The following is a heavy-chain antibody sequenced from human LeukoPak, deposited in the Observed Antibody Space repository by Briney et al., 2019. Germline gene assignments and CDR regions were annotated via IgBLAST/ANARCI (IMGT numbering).Heavy chain of an antibody. CDR1: GGSISTSNYY. Sequence: PSETLSLTCTVSGGSISTSNYYWSWIRHPPGKGLEWIGYIYYSGSTNYSPSLKSRVTMSIDTSKHHFSLKLTSVTAADTAVYYCARGLVGFTFLYWGQGALVTVSS. CDR3: ARGLVGFTFLY. D-gene: IGHD2/OR15-2a*01. CDR2: IYYSGST. J-gene: IGHJ4*02. V-gene: IGHV4-61*03.